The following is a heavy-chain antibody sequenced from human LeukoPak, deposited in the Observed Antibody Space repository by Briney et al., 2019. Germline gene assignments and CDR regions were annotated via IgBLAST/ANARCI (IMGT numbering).Heavy chain of an antibody. Sequence: GGSLRLSCAASGFSFSTYVMTWVRQAPGKGLEWVSSIHGGGSTTFYADSVRGRFTISRDNSKNKVYLQMNGLRAEDTGIYYCVKESGAKGDYWGQGTLVTVSS. CDR3: VKESGAKGDY. CDR1: GFSFSTYV. J-gene: IGHJ4*02. V-gene: IGHV3-23*01. D-gene: IGHD2-15*01. CDR2: IHGGGSTT.